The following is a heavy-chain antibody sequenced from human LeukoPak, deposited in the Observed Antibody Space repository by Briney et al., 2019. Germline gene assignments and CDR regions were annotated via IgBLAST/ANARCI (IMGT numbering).Heavy chain of an antibody. Sequence: EASVKVSCKASGYTFTGYYIHWVRQAPGQGLEWMGWIKADSGGTRYAQQFQGRVTMTRDTSISTAYMELSRLRSDDTAMYYCATSNFGFWGQGTLVTVSS. D-gene: IGHD2-2*01. V-gene: IGHV1-2*02. J-gene: IGHJ4*02. CDR2: IKADSGGT. CDR3: ATSNFGF. CDR1: GYTFTGYY.